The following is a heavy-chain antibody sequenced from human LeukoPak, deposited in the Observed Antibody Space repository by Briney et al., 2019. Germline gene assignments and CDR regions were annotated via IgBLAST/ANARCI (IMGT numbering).Heavy chain of an antibody. CDR2: ISSSGSTI. V-gene: IGHV3-48*03. CDR1: GFTFSSYE. J-gene: IGHJ4*02. Sequence: GGSLRLSCAASGFTFSSYEMNWVRQAPGKGLEWVSYISSSGSTIYYADSVKGRFTISRDNAKNSLYLQMNSLRAEDTAVYYCARAKLGGGVTNNDYWGQGTLVTVSS. CDR3: ARAKLGGGVTNNDY. D-gene: IGHD3-16*01.